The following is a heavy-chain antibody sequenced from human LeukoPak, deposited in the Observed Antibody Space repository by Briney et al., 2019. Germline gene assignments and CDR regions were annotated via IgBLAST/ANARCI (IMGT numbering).Heavy chain of an antibody. CDR3: ARAKGRSPLFDY. Sequence: HSQTLSLTCALSGDSVSSNSAAWNWIRQSPSRGLEWLVRTYYRSKWYNDYAVSVKGRIAINPDTSKNQFSLQLNSVTPEDTAVYYCARAKGRSPLFDYWGQGTLVTVSS. V-gene: IGHV6-1*01. D-gene: IGHD6-13*01. J-gene: IGHJ4*02. CDR2: TYYRSKWYN. CDR1: GDSVSSNSAA.